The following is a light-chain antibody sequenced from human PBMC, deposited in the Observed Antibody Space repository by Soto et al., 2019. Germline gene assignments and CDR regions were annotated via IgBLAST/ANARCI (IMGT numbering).Light chain of an antibody. Sequence: DIQMTQSPSSLSASVGDRVTITCRASQAINNYVAWYQQKPGQCPRLLIYAASTLQSGVPSRFSGSGSGTDFTRTISSLQPEDVATEYGQKYDSVLLIFGGGTKVEVK. J-gene: IGKJ4*01. CDR1: QAINNY. CDR2: AAS. V-gene: IGKV1-27*01. CDR3: QKYDSVLLI.